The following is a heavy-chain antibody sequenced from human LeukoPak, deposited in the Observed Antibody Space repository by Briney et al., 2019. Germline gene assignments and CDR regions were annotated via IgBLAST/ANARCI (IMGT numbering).Heavy chain of an antibody. J-gene: IGHJ4*02. CDR3: ARGSYYGSGRSYRYDY. V-gene: IGHV3-13*04. D-gene: IGHD3-10*01. CDR1: GFIFSGYD. CDR2: IGTAGDT. Sequence: PGGSLRLSCAASGFIFSGYDMHWVRQATGKGLEWVSAIGTAGDTYYPGSVKSRFTISRENAKNSLYLQMNSLRAGDTAVYYCARGSYYGSGRSYRYDYWGQGTLVTVSS.